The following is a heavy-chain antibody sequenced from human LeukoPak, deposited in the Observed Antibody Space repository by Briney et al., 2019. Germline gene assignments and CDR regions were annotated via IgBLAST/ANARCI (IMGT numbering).Heavy chain of an antibody. Sequence: PGGSLRLSCAASRFTFSSYGMHWVRQAPGKGLEWVAGISYDESNKYYVDSVKGRFTISRDNSKNTLYLQMNSLRAEDTAVYYCAKDREDTAAFDYWGQGTLVTVSS. D-gene: IGHD5-18*01. J-gene: IGHJ4*02. CDR2: ISYDESNK. CDR3: AKDREDTAAFDY. CDR1: RFTFSSYG. V-gene: IGHV3-30*18.